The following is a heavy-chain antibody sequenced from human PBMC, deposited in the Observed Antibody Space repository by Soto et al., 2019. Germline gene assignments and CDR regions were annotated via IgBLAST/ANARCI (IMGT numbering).Heavy chain of an antibody. CDR1: GFTVSSYW. J-gene: IGHJ1*01. CDR3: ARLPNKSPQN. V-gene: IGHV3-74*01. CDR2: ISTDASST. Sequence: EVQLVESGGGLVQPGGSLRLSCAASGFTVSSYWMHWVRQAPGKGLVWVSSISTDASSTTYADPVKGRFTISRDNAKNTLYRQMNSVTAEDTAVYYCARLPNKSPQNWGQGTLVIVSP.